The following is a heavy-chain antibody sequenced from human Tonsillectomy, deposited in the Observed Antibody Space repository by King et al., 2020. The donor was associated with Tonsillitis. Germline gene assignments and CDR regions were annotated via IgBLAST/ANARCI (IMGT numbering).Heavy chain of an antibody. CDR2: ISSSSTYI. CDR3: ARAAGSGAFDSSGYYHY. CDR1: GFTFSTYS. V-gene: IGHV3-21*01. J-gene: IGHJ4*02. D-gene: IGHD3-22*01. Sequence: VQLVESGGGPVKPGGSLRLSCAASGFTFSTYSMNWVRQAPGKGLEWVSSISSSSTYIYYADSVKGRFTISRDNANNSLYLQMNSLRAEDTAVYYCARAAGSGAFDSSGYYHYWGQGTLVTVSS.